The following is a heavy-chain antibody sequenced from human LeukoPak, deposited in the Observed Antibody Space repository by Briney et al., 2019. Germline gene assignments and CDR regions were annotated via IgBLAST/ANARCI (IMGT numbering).Heavy chain of an antibody. V-gene: IGHV3-7*01. CDR3: ARDLGQRWLQFGYFDY. J-gene: IGHJ4*02. CDR1: GFTFSTYW. CDR2: IKQDGSEK. D-gene: IGHD5-24*01. Sequence: PGGSLRLSCAASGFTFSTYWMSWVRQAPGKGLEWVANIKQDGSEKYYADSVKGRFTISRDNAKNSLYLQMNSLRAEDTAVYYCARDLGQRWLQFGYFDYWGQGTLVTVSS.